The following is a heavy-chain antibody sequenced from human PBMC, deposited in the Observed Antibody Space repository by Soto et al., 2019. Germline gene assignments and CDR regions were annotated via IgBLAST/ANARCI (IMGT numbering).Heavy chain of an antibody. V-gene: IGHV1-69*01. CDR3: ARGGVDVVATYAFDD. CDR2: IIPIIGTA. J-gene: IGHJ4*02. CDR1: GGTFNNYA. D-gene: IGHD5-12*01. Sequence: QVQLVQSGAEVKKPGSSVKVSCKASGGTFNNYAISWVRQAPGQGLEWMGGIIPIIGTADYAHKFQGRLAISADESTGTTFIELSSLRSEDTALYYCARGGVDVVATYAFDDWGQGTLVTVSS.